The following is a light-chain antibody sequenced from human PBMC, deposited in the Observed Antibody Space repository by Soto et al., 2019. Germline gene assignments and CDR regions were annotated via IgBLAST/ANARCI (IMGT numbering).Light chain of an antibody. CDR3: QKYENSPIN. CDR2: GAS. J-gene: IGKJ5*01. Sequence: EIVLTPSPGIFSLSPVERASLSCGASQSITSSFLAWYQQKPGQAPRLLIYGASSRATGIPDRFSGTGSETDFTLTINRLEPEDFAVYYCQKYENSPINCGQGTRRAIK. CDR1: QSITSSF. V-gene: IGKV3-20*01.